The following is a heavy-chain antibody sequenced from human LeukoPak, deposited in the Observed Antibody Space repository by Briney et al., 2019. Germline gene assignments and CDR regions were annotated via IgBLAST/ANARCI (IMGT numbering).Heavy chain of an antibody. V-gene: IGHV4-4*02. CDR1: GGSITSANW. CDR3: ARGGYYGSGNDFRFDP. CDR2: IYHTGNA. D-gene: IGHD3-10*01. J-gene: IGHJ5*02. Sequence: SETLSLTCAVSGGSITSANWWSWVRQSPGKGLQWIGEIYHTGNANYNPSLQSRVTISVDTSKNQFSLKLNSVTAADTAVYYCARGGYYGSGNDFRFDPWGQGTLVTVSS.